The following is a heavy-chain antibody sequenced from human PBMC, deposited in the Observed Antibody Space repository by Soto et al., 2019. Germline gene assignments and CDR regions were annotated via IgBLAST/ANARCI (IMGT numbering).Heavy chain of an antibody. J-gene: IGHJ6*02. CDR2: INPNSGDT. D-gene: IGHD1-1*01. CDR3: ARESAGKPLYGMDV. V-gene: IGHV1-2*02. Sequence: QVQLVQSGAEVKKPGASVKVSCETSGYTFPVSYTHWLRQAPGQGLEWMGWINPNSGDTNYAHKFEGRVTMTRDSSAGTAYMELSGLRSDDTAVYFCARESAGKPLYGMDVWGQGTTVTVSS. CDR1: GYTFPVSY.